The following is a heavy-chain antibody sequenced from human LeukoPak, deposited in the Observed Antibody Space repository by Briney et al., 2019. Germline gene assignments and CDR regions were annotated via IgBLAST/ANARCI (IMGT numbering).Heavy chain of an antibody. CDR1: EFTASRNY. CDR2: IFSNGDT. CDR3: TRDQMNY. V-gene: IGHV3-53*01. J-gene: IGHJ4*02. Sequence: GGSLRLSCTASEFTASRNYMLWVRQAPGKGLEWVSLIFSNGDTHYADSVKGRFTISRDTSKNTVSLQMNSLRVEDTAMYYCTRDQMNYWGQGTLVTVSS. D-gene: IGHD5-24*01.